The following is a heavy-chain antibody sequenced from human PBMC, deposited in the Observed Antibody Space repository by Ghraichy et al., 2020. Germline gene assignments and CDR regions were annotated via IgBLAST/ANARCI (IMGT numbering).Heavy chain of an antibody. CDR3: ARSTYGDELHFVY. D-gene: IGHD4-17*01. Sequence: SETLSLTCTVSGGSISSGGYYWSWIRQHPGKGLEWIGYIYYSGSTYYNPSLKSRVTISVDTSKNQFSLKLSSVTAADTAVYYCARSTYGDELHFVYWGQGTLVTVSS. J-gene: IGHJ4*02. CDR2: IYYSGST. CDR1: GGSISSGGYY. V-gene: IGHV4-31*03.